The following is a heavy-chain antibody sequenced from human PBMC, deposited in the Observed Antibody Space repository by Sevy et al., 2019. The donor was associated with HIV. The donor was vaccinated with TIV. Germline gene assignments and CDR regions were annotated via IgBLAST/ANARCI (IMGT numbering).Heavy chain of an antibody. CDR2: ISGSGGST. CDR1: GFTFSSYA. V-gene: IGHV3-23*01. Sequence: GGSLRLSCAASGFTFSSYAMSWVRQAPGKGLEWVSAISGSGGSTYYADAVKGRFTISRDNSKNTLYLQMNSLRAEDSAAYYCAKAVPMIVESWGAFDIWGQGTMVTVSS. CDR3: AKAVPMIVESWGAFDI. J-gene: IGHJ3*02. D-gene: IGHD3-22*01.